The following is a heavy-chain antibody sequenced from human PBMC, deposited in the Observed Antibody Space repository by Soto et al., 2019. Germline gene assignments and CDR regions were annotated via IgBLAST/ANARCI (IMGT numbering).Heavy chain of an antibody. CDR3: ARRYGSTLDY. J-gene: IGHJ4*02. CDR2: IYYSGST. Sequence: SETLSLTCTVSGGSISSYYWSWIRQPPGKGLEWIGYIYYSGSTNYNPSLKSRVTISVDTSKNQFSLRLSSVTAADTAVYYCARRYGSTLDYWGQGTLVTVSS. CDR1: GGSISSYY. D-gene: IGHD2-2*01. V-gene: IGHV4-59*08.